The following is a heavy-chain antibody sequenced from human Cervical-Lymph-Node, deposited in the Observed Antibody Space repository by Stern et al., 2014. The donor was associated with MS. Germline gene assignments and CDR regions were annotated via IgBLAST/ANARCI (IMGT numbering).Heavy chain of an antibody. CDR1: GFTFSTKW. J-gene: IGHJ4*02. CDR3: VKEGFWSLDY. V-gene: IGHV3-74*01. D-gene: IGHD3-3*01. Sequence: EVQLVESGGGLVQPGGSLRLSCVASGFTFSTKWMHWVRQGPGKGLVWVARIKGDGSLTHYADSVRGRFSISRDNTENTVHLHMNSLRVEETAVYYCVKEGFWSLDYWGQGTLVTVSS. CDR2: IKGDGSLT.